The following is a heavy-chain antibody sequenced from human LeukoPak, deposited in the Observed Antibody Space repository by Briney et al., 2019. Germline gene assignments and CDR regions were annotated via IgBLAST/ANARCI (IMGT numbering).Heavy chain of an antibody. CDR3: ARADYCSSTSCYNPPYNWFDP. V-gene: IGHV4-34*01. CDR2: INHRGST. Sequence: PSETLSLTCAVYGGSFSGYYWSWIRQPPGKGLEWIGEINHRGSTNYNPSLKSRVTISVDTSKNQFSLKLSSVTAADTAVYYCARADYCSSTSCYNPPYNWFDPWGQGTLVTVSS. CDR1: GGSFSGYY. D-gene: IGHD2-2*02. J-gene: IGHJ5*02.